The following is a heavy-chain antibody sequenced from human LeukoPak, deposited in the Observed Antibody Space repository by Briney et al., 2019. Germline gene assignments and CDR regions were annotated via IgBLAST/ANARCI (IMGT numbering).Heavy chain of an antibody. CDR3: AKGVSSGRTGIDY. D-gene: IGHD6-19*01. CDR1: GLTFDDYA. Sequence: PGGSLRLSCAASGLTFDDYAMHWVRPAPGKRLEWVSGINRNSGSIGYADSVKGRFTISRDNAKNSLYLQMNSLRAEDMALYYCAKGVSSGRTGIDYWGQGTLVTVSS. J-gene: IGHJ4*02. V-gene: IGHV3-9*03. CDR2: INRNSGSI.